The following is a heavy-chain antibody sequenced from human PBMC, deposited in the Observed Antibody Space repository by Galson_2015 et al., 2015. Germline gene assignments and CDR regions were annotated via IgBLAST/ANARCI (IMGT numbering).Heavy chain of an antibody. CDR1: GFTVSSNY. CDR2: IYSGGST. Sequence: SLRLSCAASGFTVSSNYMSWVRQAPGKGLEWVSVIYSGGSTYYADSVKGRFTISRDNSKNTLYLQMNSLRAEDTAVYYCAREGGAESGLNWFDPWGQGTLVTVSS. D-gene: IGHD3-3*01. V-gene: IGHV3-53*01. CDR3: AREGGAESGLNWFDP. J-gene: IGHJ5*02.